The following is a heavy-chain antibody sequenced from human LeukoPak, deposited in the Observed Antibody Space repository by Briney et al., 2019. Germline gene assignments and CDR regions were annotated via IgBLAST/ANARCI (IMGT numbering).Heavy chain of an antibody. J-gene: IGHJ4*02. D-gene: IGHD2-2*03. Sequence: GESLKISCQGSGYSFPTYWIAWVRQMPGKGLEWMGIIYPDESNIRYSPSFQGQVTISADKSISTAYLQWSSLKASDTAMYYCARPPSRGYSSSFEYWGQGTLVTVSS. V-gene: IGHV5-51*01. CDR1: GYSFPTYW. CDR3: ARPPSRGYSSSFEY. CDR2: IYPDESNI.